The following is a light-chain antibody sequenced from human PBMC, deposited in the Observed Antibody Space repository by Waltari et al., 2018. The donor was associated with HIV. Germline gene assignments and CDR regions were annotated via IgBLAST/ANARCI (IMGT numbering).Light chain of an antibody. CDR2: RNN. V-gene: IGLV1-47*01. CDR3: AAWEDSLWV. J-gene: IGLJ3*02. Sequence: QSVLTQPLSASGTPGQRVTISCSGSSSNIGSNYVFWYQQLPGTAPKLLIYRNNDRPSGVPDRFSGSKSGTSASLAISGLRSDDEADYYCAAWEDSLWVFGGGTKLTV. CDR1: SSNIGSNY.